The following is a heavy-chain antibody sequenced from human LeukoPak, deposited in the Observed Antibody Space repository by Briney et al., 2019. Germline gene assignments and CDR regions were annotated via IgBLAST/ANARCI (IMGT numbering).Heavy chain of an antibody. CDR3: ARGRDIAVVVAATHGMDV. V-gene: IGHV4-34*01. CDR1: GGSFSGYY. Sequence: ASETLSLTCAVYGGSFSGYYWSWIRQPPGKGLEWIGEINHSGSTNYNPSLKSRVTISVDTSKNQFSLKLSSVTAADTAVYYCARGRDIAVVVAATHGMDVWGQGTTVTVSS. D-gene: IGHD2-15*01. CDR2: INHSGST. J-gene: IGHJ6*02.